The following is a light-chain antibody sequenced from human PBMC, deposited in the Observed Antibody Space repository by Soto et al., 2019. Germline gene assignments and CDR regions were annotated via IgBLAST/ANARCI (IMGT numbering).Light chain of an antibody. V-gene: IGLV2-8*01. CDR3: TSYSGSSNNLV. Sequence: ALTQPPSASGSPGQSVTISCTGTSSDVGGYNYVSWYQQHPGKVPKLLIYEVSKRPSGVPDRFSGSKSGNTASLTVSGLQAEDEADFYCTSYSGSSNNLVFGGGTKLTVL. CDR1: SSDVGGYNY. J-gene: IGLJ2*01. CDR2: EVS.